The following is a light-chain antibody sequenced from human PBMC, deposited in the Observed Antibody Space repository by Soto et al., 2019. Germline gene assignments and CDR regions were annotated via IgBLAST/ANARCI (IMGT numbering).Light chain of an antibody. V-gene: IGKV3-20*01. CDR3: QQYGPSLIT. J-gene: IGKJ5*01. CDR1: QSVGYS. Sequence: EIVLTQSPATLSLSPGERATLSFRASQSVGYSLAWYQQRPGQAPTLLISDASTRAPGIPDRFSGSGSGTDFTLTISRLQPEDYALYYCQQYGPSLITFGQGTRLEIK. CDR2: DAS.